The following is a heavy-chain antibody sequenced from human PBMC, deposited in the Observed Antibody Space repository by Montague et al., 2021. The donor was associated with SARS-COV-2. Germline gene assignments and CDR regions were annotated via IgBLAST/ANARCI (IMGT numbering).Heavy chain of an antibody. V-gene: IGHV4-39*01. CDR2: IYYSGST. Sequence: SGTLSLTCTVSGGSISSSSYYWGWIRQPPGKGLEWIGSIYYSGSTYYNESLKSRVTISVDTSRNQFSLKLSSVTAADTAVYYCARLSNYYGSGSYYPHNYYYYGMDVWGQGTTVTVSS. D-gene: IGHD3-10*01. CDR3: ARLSNYYGSGSYYPHNYYYYGMDV. J-gene: IGHJ6*02. CDR1: GGSISSSSYY.